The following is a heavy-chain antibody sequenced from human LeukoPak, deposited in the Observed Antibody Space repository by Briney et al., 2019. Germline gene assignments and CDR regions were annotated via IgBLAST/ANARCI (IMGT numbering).Heavy chain of an antibody. CDR3: ARRAYYYDSSGYGTLIDY. Sequence: PSETLSLTCAVYGGSSSGYYWSWIRQPPGKGLEWIGEINHSGSTNYNPSLKSRVTISVDTSKNQFSLKLSSVTAADTAVYYCARRAYYYDSSGYGTLIDYWGQGTLVTVSS. CDR2: INHSGST. V-gene: IGHV4-34*01. D-gene: IGHD3-22*01. CDR1: GGSSSGYY. J-gene: IGHJ4*02.